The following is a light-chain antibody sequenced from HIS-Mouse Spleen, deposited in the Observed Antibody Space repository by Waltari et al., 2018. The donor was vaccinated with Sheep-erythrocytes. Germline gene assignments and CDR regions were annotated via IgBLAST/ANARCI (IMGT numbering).Light chain of an antibody. CDR2: AAS. J-gene: IGKJ3*01. CDR1: QGISSY. CDR3: QQSYSTPQFT. V-gene: IGKV1-39*01. Sequence: DIQMTQSPSSVSASVGDRVTITCRASQGISSYLNWYQQKPGKAPKLLIYAASSLQSGVPSRFSGSGSGTDFTLTISSLQPEDFVTYYCQQSYSTPQFTFGPGTKVDIK.